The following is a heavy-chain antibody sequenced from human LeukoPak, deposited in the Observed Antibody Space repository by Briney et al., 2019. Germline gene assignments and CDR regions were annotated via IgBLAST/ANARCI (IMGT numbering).Heavy chain of an antibody. V-gene: IGHV3-23*01. CDR3: AKDFGVAGAYSSRWLDP. J-gene: IGHJ5*02. CDR2: IGGSGGST. CDR1: GFSFSSCV. D-gene: IGHD1-26*01. Sequence: PGGSLRLSCAASGFSFSSCVMSWVRQAPGKGLEWVSAIGGSGGSTSYADSVKGRFTISRDNSKNTLYLQMNSLRAEDTAVYYCAKDFGVAGAYSSRWLDPWGQGTLVTVSS.